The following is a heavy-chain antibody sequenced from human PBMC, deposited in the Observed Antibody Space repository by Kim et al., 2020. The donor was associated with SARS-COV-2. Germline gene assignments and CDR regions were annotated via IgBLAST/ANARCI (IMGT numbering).Heavy chain of an antibody. D-gene: IGHD3-22*01. J-gene: IGHJ5*02. CDR2: IYYSGST. CDR1: GGSISSYY. V-gene: IGHV4-59*13. CDR3: ARGGLLAKYNWFDP. Sequence: SQTLSLTCTVSGGSISSYYWSWIRQPPGKGLEWIGYIYYSGSTNYNPSLKSRVTISVDTSKNQFSLKLSSVTAADTAVYYCARGGLLAKYNWFDPWGQGTLVTVSS.